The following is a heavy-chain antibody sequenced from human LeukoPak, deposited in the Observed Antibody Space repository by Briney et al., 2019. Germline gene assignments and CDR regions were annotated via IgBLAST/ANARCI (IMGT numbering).Heavy chain of an antibody. CDR2: SRSKVYGGTS. J-gene: IGHJ4*01. Sequence: GGSLRLSCTASGFTFGNYAMSWVRQAPGKGLEWVGFSRSKVYGGTSEYAASVQGRFTISRDDSNRIAYLQMNSLKTEDTAVYYCSRNYHDSSGYYTIDYWGHGTLVTVSS. CDR3: SRNYHDSSGYYTIDY. V-gene: IGHV3-49*04. CDR1: GFTFGNYA. D-gene: IGHD3-22*01.